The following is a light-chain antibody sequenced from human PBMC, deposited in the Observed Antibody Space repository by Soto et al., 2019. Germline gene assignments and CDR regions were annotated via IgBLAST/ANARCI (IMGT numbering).Light chain of an antibody. CDR2: GAS. J-gene: IGKJ2*01. CDR3: QQRNNWPLT. V-gene: IGKV3-15*01. CDR1: QSINNE. Sequence: EIVMTQSPATLSLSPGERAALSCRASQSINNELAWYQQKPGQPPRLLIYGASTRATGVPARFTGSESGSEFTLTISGLQSEDFAVYYCQQRNNWPLTFGQGTKLEI.